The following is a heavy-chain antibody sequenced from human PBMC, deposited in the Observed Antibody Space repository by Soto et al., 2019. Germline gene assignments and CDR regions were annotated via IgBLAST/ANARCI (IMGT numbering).Heavy chain of an antibody. CDR1: GGSISSYY. J-gene: IGHJ3*02. D-gene: IGHD6-19*01. Sequence: LSLTCTVSGGSISSYYWSWIRQPPGKGLEWIGYIYYSGSTNYNPSLKSRVTISVDTSKNQFSLKLSSVTAADTAVYYCARAVAGTRTDAFDIWGQGTMVTVSS. CDR2: IYYSGST. V-gene: IGHV4-59*01. CDR3: ARAVAGTRTDAFDI.